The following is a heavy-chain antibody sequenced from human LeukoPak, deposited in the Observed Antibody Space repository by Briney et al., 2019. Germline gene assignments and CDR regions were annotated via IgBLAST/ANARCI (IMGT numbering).Heavy chain of an antibody. V-gene: IGHV1-18*01. CDR3: ASAAAAGSDYGMDV. D-gene: IGHD6-13*01. CDR1: GYTFTSYG. CDR2: ISAYNGNT. Sequence: ASVKVSFKASGYTFTSYGRSWVRQAPGQRLEGMGWISAYNGNTNYAQKLQGRVTMTTDTSTSTAYMELRSLRSDDTAVYYCASAAAAGSDYGMDVWGQGTTVTVSS. J-gene: IGHJ6*02.